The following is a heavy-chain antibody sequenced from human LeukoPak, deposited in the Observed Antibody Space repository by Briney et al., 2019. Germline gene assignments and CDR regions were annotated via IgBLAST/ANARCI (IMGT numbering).Heavy chain of an antibody. D-gene: IGHD3-9*01. CDR2: INPNSGGT. CDR3: ARAYYDILTGYYNGGDYHYHYMDV. CDR1: GYTFTGYY. V-gene: IGHV1-2*02. J-gene: IGHJ6*03. Sequence: GASVTVSCKASGYTFTGYYMHWVRQAPGQGREWRGWINPNSGGTNYAQKFQGRVTMSRDTSISTAYMELRRLRSDDTAVYYCARAYYDILTGYYNGGDYHYHYMDVWGKGTTVTVSS.